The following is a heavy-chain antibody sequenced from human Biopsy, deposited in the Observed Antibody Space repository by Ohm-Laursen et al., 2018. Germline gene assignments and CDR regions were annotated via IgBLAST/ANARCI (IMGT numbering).Heavy chain of an antibody. V-gene: IGHV3-11*01. CDR3: ARDTRWSPYHMDV. Sequence: SLRLSCTAPGFPLSDYYMRWIRQAPGKGLEWVSYISSGGTTIYYADSVKGRFTISRDNAKNSLYLQMNSLRADDTAVYYCARDTRWSPYHMDVWGQGTTVTVSS. D-gene: IGHD4-23*01. J-gene: IGHJ6*02. CDR2: ISSGGTTI. CDR1: GFPLSDYY.